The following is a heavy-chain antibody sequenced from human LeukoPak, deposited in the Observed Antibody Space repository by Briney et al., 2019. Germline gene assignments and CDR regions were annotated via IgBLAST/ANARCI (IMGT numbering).Heavy chain of an antibody. CDR3: ARGISYSYGYYFDY. CDR2: ISAYNGNT. V-gene: IGHV1-18*01. D-gene: IGHD5-18*01. Sequence: GASLKVSCKASGYTFTSYGISWVRQAPGQGLEWMGWISAYNGNTNYAQNLQGRVTMTTDTSTSTAYMELRSLRSDDTAVYYCARGISYSYGYYFDYWGQGTLVTVSS. CDR1: GYTFTSYG. J-gene: IGHJ4*02.